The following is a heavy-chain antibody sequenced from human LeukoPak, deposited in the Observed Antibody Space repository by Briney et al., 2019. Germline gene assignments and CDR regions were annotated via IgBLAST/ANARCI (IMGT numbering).Heavy chain of an antibody. Sequence: ASVKVSCKASGYTFTGYYMHWVRQAPGQGLEWMGIINPSGGSTSYAQKFQGRVTMTRDTSTSTVYMELSSLRSEDTAVYYCAREYYYDSSGYYNPFDYWGQGTLVTVSS. CDR3: AREYYYDSSGYYNPFDY. V-gene: IGHV1-46*01. J-gene: IGHJ4*02. D-gene: IGHD3-22*01. CDR2: INPSGGST. CDR1: GYTFTGYY.